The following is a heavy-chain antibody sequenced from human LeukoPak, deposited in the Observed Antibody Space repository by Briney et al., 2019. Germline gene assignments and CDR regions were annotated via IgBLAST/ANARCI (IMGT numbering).Heavy chain of an antibody. CDR3: ARHAWSSSWTLFWYFDL. Sequence: SETLSLTCTVSGGSISSYYWSWIRQPPGRGLEWIGYIYYSGSTNYNPSLKSRVTISVDTSKNQFSLKLSSVTAADTAVYYCARHAWSSSWTLFWYFDLWGRGTLVTVSS. D-gene: IGHD6-13*01. V-gene: IGHV4-59*08. CDR1: GGSISSYY. J-gene: IGHJ2*01. CDR2: IYYSGST.